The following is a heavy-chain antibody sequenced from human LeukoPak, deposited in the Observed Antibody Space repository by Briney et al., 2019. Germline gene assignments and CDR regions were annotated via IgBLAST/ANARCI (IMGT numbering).Heavy chain of an antibody. CDR1: GFTFSSYA. CDR3: ARDGYTYGDFDY. CDR2: ISGSGGST. V-gene: IGHV3-23*01. J-gene: IGHJ4*02. Sequence: GGSLRLSCAASGFTFSSYAMSWVRQAPGKGLEWVSAISGSGGSTYYADSVKGRFTISRDNSKNALYLQMNSLRAEDTAVYYCARDGYTYGDFDYWGQGTLVTVSS. D-gene: IGHD5-24*01.